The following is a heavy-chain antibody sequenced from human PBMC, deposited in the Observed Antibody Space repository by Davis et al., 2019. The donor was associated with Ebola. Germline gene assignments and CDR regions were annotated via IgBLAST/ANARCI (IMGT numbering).Heavy chain of an antibody. CDR2: IRSKGHNYAT. V-gene: IGHV3-73*01. Sequence: GESLKISCAASGFTFSGSAMHWVRQASGKGLEWVGRIRSKGHNYATAYAASVKGRFTVSRDDSKNTAYLQMNSLKTEDTAVYYCARGSSSYYYYLIDLWGRGTLVTVSS. CDR3: ARGSSSYYYYLIDL. CDR1: GFTFSGSA. J-gene: IGHJ2*01. D-gene: IGHD6-13*01.